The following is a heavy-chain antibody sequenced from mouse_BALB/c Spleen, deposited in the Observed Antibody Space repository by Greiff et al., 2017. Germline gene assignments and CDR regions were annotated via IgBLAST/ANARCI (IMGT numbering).Heavy chain of an antibody. CDR1: GFNIKDTY. CDR2: IDPANGNT. Sequence: VQLQQSGAELVKPGASVKLSCTASGFNIKDTYMHWVKQRPEQGLEWIGRIDPANGNTKYDQKFQGKATITADTSSNTAYLQLSSLTSEDTAVYYCARGARADYWGQGTTLTVSS. J-gene: IGHJ2*01. D-gene: IGHD3-1*01. CDR3: ARGARADY. V-gene: IGHV14-3*02.